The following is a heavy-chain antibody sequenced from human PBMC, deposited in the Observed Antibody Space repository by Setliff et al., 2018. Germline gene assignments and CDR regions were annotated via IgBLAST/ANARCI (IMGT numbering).Heavy chain of an antibody. J-gene: IGHJ6*02. CDR2: ISGRGGST. CDR3: AKVNNRFWSGYYPYYYGMDV. D-gene: IGHD3-3*01. Sequence: GGSLRLSCAASGFTFSSYWMSWVRQAPGKGLEWVSAISGRGGSTYYADSVKGRFTISRDNSKNTLYLQMNSLRAEDTAVYYCAKVNNRFWSGYYPYYYGMDVWGQGTTVTVSS. CDR1: GFTFSSYW. V-gene: IGHV3-23*01.